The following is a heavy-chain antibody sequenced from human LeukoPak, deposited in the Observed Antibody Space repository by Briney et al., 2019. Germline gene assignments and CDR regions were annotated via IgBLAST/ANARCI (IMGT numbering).Heavy chain of an antibody. CDR3: ASDSYSPEYFQH. V-gene: IGHV3-66*01. D-gene: IGHD2-15*01. J-gene: IGHJ1*01. CDR1: GFTFSSYS. CDR2: IYSGGST. Sequence: GSLRLSCAASGFTFSSYSMNWVRQAPGKGLEWVSVIYSGGSTFYADSVKGRFTISRDNSKNTLYLQMNSLRAEDTAVYYCASDSYSPEYFQHWGQGTLVTVSS.